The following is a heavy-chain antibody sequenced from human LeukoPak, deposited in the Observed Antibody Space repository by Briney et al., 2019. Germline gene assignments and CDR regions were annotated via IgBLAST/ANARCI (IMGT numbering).Heavy chain of an antibody. V-gene: IGHV1-69*05. D-gene: IGHD2-2*01. CDR2: IIPIFGTA. CDR3: ARDFGYCSSTSCYLAWAPMDV. Sequence: SVKVSCKASGYTFTNYDINWVRQATGQGLEWMGGIIPIFGTANYAQKFQGRVTITTDESTSTAYMELSSLRSEDTAVYYCARDFGYCSSTSCYLAWAPMDVWGKGTTVTVSS. CDR1: GYTFTNYD. J-gene: IGHJ6*04.